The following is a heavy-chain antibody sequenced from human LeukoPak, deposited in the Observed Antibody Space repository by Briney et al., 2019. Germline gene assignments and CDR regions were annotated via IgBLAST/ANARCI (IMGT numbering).Heavy chain of an antibody. CDR1: ELTSSTSW. CDR2: ISYDGSNK. Sequence: GGSLRLSCAASELTSSTSWMSWVRQAPGKGLEWVAVISYDGSNKYYADSVKGRFTISRDNSKNTLYLQMNSLRAEDTAVYYCASKAPDVLRYFDWSFDYWGQGTLVTVSS. V-gene: IGHV3-30-3*01. J-gene: IGHJ4*02. D-gene: IGHD3-9*01. CDR3: ASKAPDVLRYFDWSFDY.